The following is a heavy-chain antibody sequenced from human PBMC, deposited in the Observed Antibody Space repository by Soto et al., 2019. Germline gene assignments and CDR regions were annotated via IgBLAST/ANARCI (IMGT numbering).Heavy chain of an antibody. D-gene: IGHD3-16*01. V-gene: IGHV4-59*01. CDR2: ISYTGST. CDR1: GDSISSSY. J-gene: IGHJ4*02. Sequence: SETLSLTCTVAGDSISSSYWSWIRQPPWKVLEWVGYISYTGSTTHNPSLKSRVTMSVDTSKNQFSLKLSSVTAADTAVYYCTRDRPGGEPTIGHSFDYWGQGSLVTVSS. CDR3: TRDRPGGEPTIGHSFDY.